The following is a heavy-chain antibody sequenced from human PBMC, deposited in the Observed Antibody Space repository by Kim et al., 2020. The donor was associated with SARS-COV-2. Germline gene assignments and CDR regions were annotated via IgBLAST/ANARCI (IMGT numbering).Heavy chain of an antibody. J-gene: IGHJ6*01. V-gene: IGHV3-30*03. D-gene: IGHD2-21*01. CDR2: ISYGGINK. Sequence: GGSLRLSCAASGFTFNTYSMHWVRQAPGKGLEWVASISYGGINKYDAAAMGRCSTFTDDASRTSLHQQNSIRAEDTAMDYCGGDYFGGPCTVAWGCGM. CDR1: GFTFNTYS. CDR3: GGDYFGGPCTVAWGCGM.